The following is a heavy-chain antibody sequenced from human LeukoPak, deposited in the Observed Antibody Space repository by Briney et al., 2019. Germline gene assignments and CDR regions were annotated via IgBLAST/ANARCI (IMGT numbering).Heavy chain of an antibody. CDR2: INTDGSST. V-gene: IGHV3-74*01. D-gene: IGHD3-16*02. Sequence: GGSLRLSCAASGFTLSSYWLHWVRQAPGKGLVWVSRINTDGSSTTYVDSVKGRFTISRDNAKNTLYVQMNSLRAEDTAVYYCARELSREKDYWGQGTLVTVSS. CDR1: GFTLSSYW. CDR3: ARELSREKDY. J-gene: IGHJ4*02.